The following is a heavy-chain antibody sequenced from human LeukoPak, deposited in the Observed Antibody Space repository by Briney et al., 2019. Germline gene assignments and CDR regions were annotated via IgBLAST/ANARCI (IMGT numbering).Heavy chain of an antibody. CDR1: GGSIKSGDSY. CDR2: IYHSGST. J-gene: IGHJ4*01. D-gene: IGHD2-15*01. CDR3: ARGSGYFDY. V-gene: IGHV4-30-4*08. Sequence: ASETLSLTYSVSGGSIKSGDSYWSWIRQPPGKGLEWIGYIYHSGSTYYNPSLKSRVTISIDTSKNQFSLRLSSVTAADTARYYCARGSGYFDYWGHGSLVTVSS.